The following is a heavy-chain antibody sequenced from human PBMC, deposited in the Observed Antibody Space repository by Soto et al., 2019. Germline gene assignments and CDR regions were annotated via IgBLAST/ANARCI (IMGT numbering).Heavy chain of an antibody. D-gene: IGHD3-22*01. J-gene: IGHJ4*02. CDR1: GGSISSYY. V-gene: IGHV4-59*01. CDR2: IYYSGST. CDR3: ARAAVYYYDSSGHGFDY. Sequence: SETLSLTCTVSGGSISSYYWSWIRQPPGKGLEWIGYIYYSGSTNYNPSLKSRVTISVDTSKNQFSLNLSSVTAADTAVYYCARAAVYYYDSSGHGFDYWGQGTLVTVSS.